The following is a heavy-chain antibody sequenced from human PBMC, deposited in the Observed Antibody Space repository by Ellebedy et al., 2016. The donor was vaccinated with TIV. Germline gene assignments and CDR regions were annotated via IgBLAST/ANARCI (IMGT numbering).Heavy chain of an antibody. V-gene: IGHV1-3*01. CDR2: INAGNGNT. CDR3: AGGRVVGSNKKGTTKWFDP. D-gene: IGHD1-1*01. J-gene: IGHJ5*02. Sequence: AASVKVSCKASGYTFTTYAVHWVRQAPGQRLEWMGWINAGNGNTKYSQKFQGRVTITRDTSASPAYMELSSLRSEDTAVYNWAGGRVVGSNKKGTTKWFDPWGQGTLVTVSS. CDR1: GYTFTTYA.